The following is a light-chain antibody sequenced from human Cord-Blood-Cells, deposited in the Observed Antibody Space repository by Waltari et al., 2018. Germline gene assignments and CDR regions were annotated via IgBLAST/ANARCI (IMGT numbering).Light chain of an antibody. CDR3: SSYTSSSTLV. CDR1: SSDVGVYNY. Sequence: QSALTPPASVSGSPGQSITISCTGTSSDVGVYNYVSCYQQHPGKAPKLMIYDVSNRPSGVSNRCAGSKSGNTASLTISGLQAEDEADYYCSSYTSSSTLVFGTGTKVTVL. V-gene: IGLV2-14*01. CDR2: DVS. J-gene: IGLJ1*01.